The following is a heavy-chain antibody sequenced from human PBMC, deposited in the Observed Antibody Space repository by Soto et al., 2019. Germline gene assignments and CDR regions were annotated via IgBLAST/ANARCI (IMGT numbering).Heavy chain of an antibody. V-gene: IGHV4-30-4*01. CDR2: IYHLGAS. CDR3: ARERLSDSSGHSAYFDS. D-gene: IGHD3-22*01. J-gene: IGHJ4*02. Sequence: SETLSLTCTVSGGSINSGDYYWSCIRQPPGKGLEWIGYIYHLGASYYDPSLKSRAVILVDTSKNHFSLSLSSVTAADTAVYYCARERLSDSSGHSAYFDSWGQGTLVTVSS. CDR1: GGSINSGDYY.